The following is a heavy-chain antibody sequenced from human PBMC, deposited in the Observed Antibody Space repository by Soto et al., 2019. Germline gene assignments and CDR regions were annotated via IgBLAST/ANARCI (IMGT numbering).Heavy chain of an antibody. D-gene: IGHD6-19*01. J-gene: IGHJ5*02. CDR1: GFTFSTYG. Sequence: GGSLRLSCAASGFTFSTYGMHWVRQAPGKWLEWVAIIWYDGSNKYYADSVKGRFTISRDDSKNTLYLQMNSLRVEDTAVYFCARDASAYDGGWYPRGFDPWGQGXLVTVYS. CDR3: ARDASAYDGGWYPRGFDP. V-gene: IGHV3-33*01. CDR2: IWYDGSNK.